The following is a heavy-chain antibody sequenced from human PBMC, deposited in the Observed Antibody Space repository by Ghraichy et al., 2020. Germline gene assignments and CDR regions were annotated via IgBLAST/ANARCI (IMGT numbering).Heavy chain of an antibody. V-gene: IGHV3-23*01. J-gene: IGHJ4*02. D-gene: IGHD5-12*01. Sequence: GESLNISCAASGFTFTGYAMSWVRQTPGKGLEWVSTISVSGATTYYADSVKGRFTISRDNSKNTLFLQMTSLRAEDTALYYCAKDSMATDGIYYFDYWGQGTLVTVSS. CDR1: GFTFTGYA. CDR2: ISVSGATT. CDR3: AKDSMATDGIYYFDY.